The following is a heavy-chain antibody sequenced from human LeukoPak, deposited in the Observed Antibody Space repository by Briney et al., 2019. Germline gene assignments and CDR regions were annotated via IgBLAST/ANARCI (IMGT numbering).Heavy chain of an antibody. CDR3: ATRVITMVRGVMDV. D-gene: IGHD3-10*01. J-gene: IGHJ6*04. V-gene: IGHV1-46*01. CDR1: GHTFSRSY. Sequence: ASVKVSCKASGHTFSRSYMHWVRQAPGQGLEWMGVINPSGTWTSYAQKFRGRITMTRDMSTSTAYMELSSLRSEDTAVYYCATRVITMVRGVMDVWGKGTTVTISS. CDR2: INPSGTWT.